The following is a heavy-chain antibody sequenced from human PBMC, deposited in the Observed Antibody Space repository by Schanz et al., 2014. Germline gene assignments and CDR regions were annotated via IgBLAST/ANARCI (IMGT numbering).Heavy chain of an antibody. V-gene: IGHV3-NL1*01. CDR3: AKGRGGTSSEGLDQYYGMDV. D-gene: IGHD6-6*01. CDR1: GFTFTSFG. J-gene: IGHJ6*02. Sequence: VQLVESGGGVVQPGRSLRLSCVASGFTFTSFGMHWVRQAPGKGLQWVSTISNGGGGYISYADFVKGRFTISRDNSKNMLYLQMNSLRGEDTAVYFCAKGRGGTSSEGLDQYYGMDVWGQGTTVTVSS. CDR2: ISNGGGGYI.